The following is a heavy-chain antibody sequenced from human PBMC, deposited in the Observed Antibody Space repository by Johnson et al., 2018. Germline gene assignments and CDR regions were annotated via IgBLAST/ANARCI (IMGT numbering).Heavy chain of an antibody. V-gene: IGHV3-30*14. CDR2: LSYDGSYK. CDR1: GFIFNTYA. D-gene: IGHD2/OR15-2a*01. J-gene: IGHJ6*03. CDR3: ARNRDYSLYMDV. Sequence: QVQLVQSGGGVVQPGRSLRLSCAASGFIFNTYAMHWVRQAPGKGLEWVATLSYDGSYKYYADSVKGRFTISRDNFKNTLWLQMDSLRAEDTAVYYCARNRDYSLYMDVWGKGTTVTVSS.